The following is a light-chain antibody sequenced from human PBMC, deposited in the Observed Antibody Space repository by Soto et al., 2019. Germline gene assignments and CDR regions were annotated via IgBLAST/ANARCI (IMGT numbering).Light chain of an antibody. CDR3: QQRSNWPPT. Sequence: EIVLTQSAATLSLSPGEGANLXCRASQSVSSDLDWYQQKPGKAPRLLIYDASNRAPGIPARFSGSGSGTDFTRTISSREPEDFAVYYGQQRSNWPPTFGQGTRLEIK. J-gene: IGKJ5*01. CDR1: QSVSSD. CDR2: DAS. V-gene: IGKV3-11*01.